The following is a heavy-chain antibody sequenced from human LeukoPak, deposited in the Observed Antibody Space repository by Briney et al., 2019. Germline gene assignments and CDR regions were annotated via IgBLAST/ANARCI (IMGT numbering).Heavy chain of an antibody. CDR2: TYYRSKWYN. CDR3: ARGTAGELLSYYYYMDV. Sequence: SQTLSLTCAISGDSVSSNSAAWNWIRQSPSRGLEWLGRTYYRSKWYNDYAVSVKSRITINPDTSKNQFSLQLNSVTPEDTAVYYCARGTAGELLSYYYYMDVWGKGTTVTVSS. CDR1: GDSVSSNSAA. D-gene: IGHD1-26*01. V-gene: IGHV6-1*01. J-gene: IGHJ6*03.